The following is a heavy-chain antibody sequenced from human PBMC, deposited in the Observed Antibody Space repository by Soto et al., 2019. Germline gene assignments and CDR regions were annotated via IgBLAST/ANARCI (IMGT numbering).Heavy chain of an antibody. D-gene: IGHD1-26*01. CDR2: IYHSGST. Sequence: PSETLSLTCTVSGDSISSVDHYWSWIRQPPGKGLEWMGYIYHSGSTHYNPPLNSRLTISIDTSTNRFSLNLTSVTAADTAVYFCARLRWETENNWFDPWGQGALVTVSS. V-gene: IGHV4-30-4*01. CDR3: ARLRWETENNWFDP. J-gene: IGHJ5*02. CDR1: GDSISSVDHY.